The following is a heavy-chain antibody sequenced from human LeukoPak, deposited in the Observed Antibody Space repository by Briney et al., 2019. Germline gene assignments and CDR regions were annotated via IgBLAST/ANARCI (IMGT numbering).Heavy chain of an antibody. CDR1: GYTFTSYG. D-gene: IGHD3-22*01. J-gene: IGHJ4*02. Sequence: ASVKVSCKASGYTFTSYGISWVRQAPGQGLEWMGWISAYNGNTNYAQKLQGRVTMTTDTSTSTAYMELRSLRSDDTAVYYCARDEYHYYDSSGYYPPFDYWGQGTLVTVSS. CDR2: ISAYNGNT. CDR3: ARDEYHYYDSSGYYPPFDY. V-gene: IGHV1-18*01.